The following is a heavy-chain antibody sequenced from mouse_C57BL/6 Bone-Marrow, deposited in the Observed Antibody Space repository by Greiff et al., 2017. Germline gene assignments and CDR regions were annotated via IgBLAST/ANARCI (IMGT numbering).Heavy chain of an antibody. D-gene: IGHD1-1*01. V-gene: IGHV2-2*01. J-gene: IGHJ4*01. CDR1: GFSLTNYG. CDR2: IWSGGST. CDR3: ARDYYGSPYAMDY. Sequence: QVQLQQSGPGLVQPSQSLSITCTVSGFSLTNYGVHWVRQSPGKSLEWLGVIWSGGSTDYNAAFISRLSISKDNSKSQVFFKMNSLQADDTALYYCARDYYGSPYAMDYWGQGTSVTVSS.